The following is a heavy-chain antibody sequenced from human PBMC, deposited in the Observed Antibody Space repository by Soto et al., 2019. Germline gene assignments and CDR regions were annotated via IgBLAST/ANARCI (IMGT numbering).Heavy chain of an antibody. J-gene: IGHJ4*02. CDR2: INHSGTT. CDR1: GGSFSGYY. Sequence: VQLPLWGAGLLKSSETLSLTCAVYGGSFSGYYWSWIRQPPGKGLEWIGKINHSGTTNYNPSLESRVTISRDTSKNQVSLRLSSVTAADTAMYYCARDYADYESYWGQGALVTVSS. CDR3: ARDYADYESY. D-gene: IGHD4-17*01. V-gene: IGHV4-34*01.